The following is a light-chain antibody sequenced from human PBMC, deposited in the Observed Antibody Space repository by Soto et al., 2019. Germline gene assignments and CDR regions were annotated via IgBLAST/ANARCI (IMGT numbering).Light chain of an antibody. Sequence: QSVLTQPRSVSGSPGQSVTISCTGTSSDVGGYNYVSWYQQHPGKAPKLMIYDVSKRPSGVPDRFSGSKSSNTASLTISGLQAEDEADYYCCSYAGSYTFGVFGGGTKVTVL. CDR3: CSYAGSYTFGV. CDR1: SSDVGGYNY. CDR2: DVS. J-gene: IGLJ2*01. V-gene: IGLV2-11*01.